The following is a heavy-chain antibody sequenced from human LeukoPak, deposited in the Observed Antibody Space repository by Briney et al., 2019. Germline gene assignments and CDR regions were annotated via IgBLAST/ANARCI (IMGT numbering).Heavy chain of an antibody. CDR1: GYTFTGYY. V-gene: IGHV1-2*02. D-gene: IGHD2-15*01. CDR2: INPNSGGT. Sequence: ASVKVSCKASGYTFTGYYMHWVRQAPGQGLEWMGWINPNSGGTNYAQKFQGRVTMTRDTSISTAYMELSRLRSDDTAVYYCARDFRSTRYCSGGSCYSFGYWGQGTLVTVSS. J-gene: IGHJ4*02. CDR3: ARDFRSTRYCSGGSCYSFGY.